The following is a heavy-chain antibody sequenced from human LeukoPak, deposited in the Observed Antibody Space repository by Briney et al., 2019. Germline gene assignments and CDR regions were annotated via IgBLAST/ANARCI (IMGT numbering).Heavy chain of an antibody. Sequence: GGSLRLSCAASGFTFSSYWMSWVRQAPGKGLEWVANIKQDGSEKYYVDSVKGRFTISRDNAKNSLYLQMNSLRAEDTAVYYCARDYYDSSGYFTFDPWGQGTLVTVSS. D-gene: IGHD3-22*01. V-gene: IGHV3-7*01. J-gene: IGHJ5*02. CDR2: IKQDGSEK. CDR3: ARDYYDSSGYFTFDP. CDR1: GFTFSSYW.